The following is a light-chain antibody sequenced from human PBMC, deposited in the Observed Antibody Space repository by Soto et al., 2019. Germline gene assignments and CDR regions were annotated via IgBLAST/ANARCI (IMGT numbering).Light chain of an antibody. J-gene: IGLJ2*01. CDR3: AAWDDSLNGLV. CDR2: DVN. CDR1: SSDVGAYNY. V-gene: IGLV2-11*01. Sequence: QSALTQPRSVSGSPGHSVTISCTGTSSDVGAYNYVSWYQQHPGKAPKLIIYDVNKRPSGVPDRFSGSKSGNTASLAISGLQSEDEADYYCAAWDDSLNGLVFGGGTKLTVL.